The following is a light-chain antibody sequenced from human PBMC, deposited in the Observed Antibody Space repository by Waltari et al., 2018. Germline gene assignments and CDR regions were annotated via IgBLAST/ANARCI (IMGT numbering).Light chain of an antibody. CDR2: STN. V-gene: IGLV1-44*01. J-gene: IGLJ3*02. CDR3: AAWDGSQFARV. CDR1: SSIIGSDT. Sequence: QSVLTQPPSASGTPGQRVIISCSGSSSIIGSDTVNWYQQLPGTAPRLLIYSTNRRPPGVPDRFSGSKSGTSAFLAISGLQSEDESDYYCAAWDGSQFARVFGGGTKLSVL.